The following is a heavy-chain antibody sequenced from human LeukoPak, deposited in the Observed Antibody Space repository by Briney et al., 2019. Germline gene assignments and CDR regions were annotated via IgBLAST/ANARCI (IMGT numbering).Heavy chain of an antibody. CDR1: GFTFDGYA. V-gene: IGHV3-9*01. J-gene: IGHJ4*02. Sequence: GRSLRLSCAASGFTFDGYAMHWVRQAPGKGLEWVSGISWNSGSIGYADSVKGRFTISRDNAKNSLYLQMNSLRAEDTALYYCAKDMSPSMVRGKSPFDYWGQGTLVTVSS. CDR3: AKDMSPSMVRGKSPFDY. D-gene: IGHD3-10*01. CDR2: ISWNSGSI.